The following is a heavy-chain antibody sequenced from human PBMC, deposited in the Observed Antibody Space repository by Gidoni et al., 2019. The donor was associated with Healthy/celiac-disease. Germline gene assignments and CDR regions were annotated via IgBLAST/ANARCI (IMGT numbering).Heavy chain of an antibody. CDR3: ARDENGSGSYGL. Sequence: EVQLVESGGGLVKPGGSLRLSCAASGFTFSSYSMNWVSSISSSSSYIYYADSVKGRFTISRDNAKNSLYLQMNSLRAEDTAVYYCARDENGSGSYGLWGQGTMVTVSS. J-gene: IGHJ3*01. CDR2: ISSSSSYI. CDR1: GFTFSSYS. D-gene: IGHD3-10*01. V-gene: IGHV3-21*01.